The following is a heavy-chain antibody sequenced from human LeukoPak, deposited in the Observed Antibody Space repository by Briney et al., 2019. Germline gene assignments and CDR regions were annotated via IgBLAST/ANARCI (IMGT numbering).Heavy chain of an antibody. CDR3: ARGDDNGDYEAID. J-gene: IGHJ4*02. D-gene: IGHD4-17*01. CDR1: GYTFTGYY. V-gene: IGHV1-2*02. Sequence: ASVKVSCTASGYTFTGYYMHWVRQAPGQGLEWMGWINPNSGGTDYAQKFQGRVTMTRDTSISTAYMELSRLRSDDTALYYCARGDDNGDYEAIDWGQGTLVTVSS. CDR2: INPNSGGT.